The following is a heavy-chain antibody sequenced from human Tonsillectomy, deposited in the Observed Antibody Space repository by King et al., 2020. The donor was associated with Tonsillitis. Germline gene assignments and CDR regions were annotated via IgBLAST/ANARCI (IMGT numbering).Heavy chain of an antibody. CDR1: GYTFTSYY. CDR2: INPSGGST. CDR3: ALDGAYFGADCYYWLAGYFYFDY. V-gene: IGHV1-46*01. D-gene: IGHD2-21*02. J-gene: IGHJ4*02. Sequence: VQLVESGAEVKKPGASVKVSCKASGYTFTSYYMQWVRQAPGQGLEWMGIINPSGGSTRYAQKFQGRVNMTRDTSTSTVYMERSILSSDDTAVYYCALDGAYFGADCYYWLAGYFYFDYWGQGTLLTVSS.